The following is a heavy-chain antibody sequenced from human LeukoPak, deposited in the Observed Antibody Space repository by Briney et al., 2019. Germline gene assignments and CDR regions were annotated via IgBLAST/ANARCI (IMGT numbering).Heavy chain of an antibody. D-gene: IGHD3-16*01. V-gene: IGHV1-8*03. CDR3: ARGDPNIFGGYANSDAFDI. CDR2: MNPKSGNT. Sequence: ASVKVSCKASGYTFTSYDINWVRQATGQGLEWMGWMNPKSGNTGHAQKFQGRVTITRDTSISTVYMELSSLRSEDTAVYFCARGDPNIFGGYANSDAFDIWGQGTMVTVSS. CDR1: GYTFTSYD. J-gene: IGHJ3*02.